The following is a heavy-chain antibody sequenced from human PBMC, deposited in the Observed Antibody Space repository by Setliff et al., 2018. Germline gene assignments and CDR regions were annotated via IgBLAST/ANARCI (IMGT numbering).Heavy chain of an antibody. V-gene: IGHV5-51*01. J-gene: IGHJ3*02. CDR3: ARQAISGSDAFDI. CDR1: YW. CDR2: IYPGDSDT. D-gene: IGHD3-3*01. Sequence: YWSWIRQHPGKGLEWIGYIYPGDSDTRYSPSFQGQVTISADKSISIAYLQWSSLKASDTAMYYCARQAISGSDAFDIWGQGTLVTVSS.